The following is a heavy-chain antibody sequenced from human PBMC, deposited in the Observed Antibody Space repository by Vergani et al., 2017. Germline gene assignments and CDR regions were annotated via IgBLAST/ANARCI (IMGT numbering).Heavy chain of an antibody. V-gene: IGHV1-58*01. CDR3: AADRATYYDGSGYYYGGFDP. Sequence: QMQLVQSGPEVKKPGTSVKVSCKASGFTFTSSAVQWVRQARGQRLEWIGWIVVGSGNTNYAQKFQERVTITRDMSTSTAYMELSSLRSEDTAVYYCAADRATYYDGSGYYYGGFDPWGQGTLVTVSS. CDR1: GFTFTSSA. D-gene: IGHD3-22*01. J-gene: IGHJ5*02. CDR2: IVVGSGNT.